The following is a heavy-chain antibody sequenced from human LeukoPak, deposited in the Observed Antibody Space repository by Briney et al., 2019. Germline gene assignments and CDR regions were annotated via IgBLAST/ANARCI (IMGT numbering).Heavy chain of an antibody. Sequence: SETLSLTCTVSGGSISSYYWSWIRQPPGKGLEWIGYIYYRGSANYNPSLKSRLTISVDTSKNQFSLKLTSVTAADTAVYYCARAGGYYSSGSYLEYWGQGTLVTASS. CDR2: IYYRGSA. CDR1: GGSISSYY. D-gene: IGHD3-10*01. CDR3: ARAGGYYSSGSYLEY. J-gene: IGHJ4*02. V-gene: IGHV4-59*01.